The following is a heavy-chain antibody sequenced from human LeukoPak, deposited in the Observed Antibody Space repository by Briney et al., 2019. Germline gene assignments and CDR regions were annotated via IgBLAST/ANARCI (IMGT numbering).Heavy chain of an antibody. CDR3: ARGSSSWYPYYYYYMDV. D-gene: IGHD6-13*01. Sequence: RPSETLSLTCVVYGGSFSGYYWSWIRQPPGKGLEWIGEINHSGSTNYNPSLKSRVTMSVDTSKNQFSLKLSSVTAADTALYYCARGSSSWYPYYYYYMDVWGKGTTVTVSS. CDR1: GGSFSGYY. V-gene: IGHV4-34*01. J-gene: IGHJ6*03. CDR2: INHSGST.